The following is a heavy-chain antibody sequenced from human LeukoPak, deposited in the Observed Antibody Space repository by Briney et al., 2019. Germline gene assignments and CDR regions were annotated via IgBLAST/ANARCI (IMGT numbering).Heavy chain of an antibody. CDR2: ISSSSSYI. CDR1: GFTFSSYS. CDR3: ASEKRSCSSTSCELNWFDP. J-gene: IGHJ5*02. Sequence: AGGSLRLSCAASGFTFSSYSMNWVRQAPGKGLEWVSSISSSSSYIYYADSVKGRFTISRDNARNSLYLQMNSLRAEDTAVYYCASEKRSCSSTSCELNWFDPWGQGTLVTVSS. D-gene: IGHD2-2*01. V-gene: IGHV3-21*01.